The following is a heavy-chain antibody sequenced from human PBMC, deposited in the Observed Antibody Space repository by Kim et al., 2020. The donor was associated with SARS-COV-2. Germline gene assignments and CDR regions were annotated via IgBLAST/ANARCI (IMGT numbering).Heavy chain of an antibody. CDR3: AKNKGDIVATITYYFDY. Sequence: GGSLRLSCAASGFTFSSYGMHWVRQAPGKGLEWVAVISYDGSNKYYADSVKGRFTISRDNSKNTLYLQMNSLRAEDTAVYYCAKNKGDIVATITYYFDYWGQGTLVTVSS. J-gene: IGHJ4*02. D-gene: IGHD5-12*01. CDR1: GFTFSSYG. V-gene: IGHV3-30*18. CDR2: ISYDGSNK.